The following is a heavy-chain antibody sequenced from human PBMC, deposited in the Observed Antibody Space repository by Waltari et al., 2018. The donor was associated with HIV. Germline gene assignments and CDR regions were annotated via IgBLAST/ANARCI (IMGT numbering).Heavy chain of an antibody. CDR2: INPNSGGT. Sequence: QVQLVQSGAEVKKPGASVKVSCKASGYTFTGHYMHGVPQAPGQGLEWMGRINPNSGGTNYAQKFQGRVTMTRDTSISTAYMELSRLRSDDTAVYYCARLNYYYYYMDVWGKGTTVTVSS. V-gene: IGHV1-2*06. J-gene: IGHJ6*03. CDR1: GYTFTGHY. CDR3: ARLNYYYYYMDV.